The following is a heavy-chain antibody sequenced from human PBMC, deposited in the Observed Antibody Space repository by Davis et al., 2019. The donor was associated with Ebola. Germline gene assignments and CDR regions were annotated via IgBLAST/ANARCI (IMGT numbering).Heavy chain of an antibody. CDR1: GGSITSTYY. V-gene: IGHV4-39*01. D-gene: IGHD2-15*01. J-gene: IGHJ4*02. CDR2: VSPSGSA. Sequence: MPGGSLRLSCTVSGGSITSTYYWGWIRQPPGQELEWIGSVSPSGSANYNPSLKSRVNISVDTSKNQFSLRLTSVTAADTAVYYCAGHQIGSYIDYWGQGTLVTVSS. CDR3: AGHQIGSYIDY.